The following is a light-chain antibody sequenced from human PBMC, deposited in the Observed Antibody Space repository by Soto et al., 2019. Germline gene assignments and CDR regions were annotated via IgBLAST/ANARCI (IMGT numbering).Light chain of an antibody. J-gene: IGKJ2*02. CDR3: QQYNNWPPWT. CDR1: QSVSSN. CDR2: GAS. Sequence: EIVMTQSPATLSVSPGERATLSCRASQSVSSNLAWYQQKPGQAPRLLIYGASTRATGIPARFSGSGSGTEFNLTISSLQSEDFAVYYCQQYNNWPPWTFGKGTKLEIK. V-gene: IGKV3-15*01.